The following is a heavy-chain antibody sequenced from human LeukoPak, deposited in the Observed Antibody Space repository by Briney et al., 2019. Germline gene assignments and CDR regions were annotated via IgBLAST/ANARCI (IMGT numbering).Heavy chain of an antibody. CDR2: INHSGST. V-gene: IGHV4-34*01. J-gene: IGHJ5*02. CDR3: ASWYYDFWSGYYGWFDP. D-gene: IGHD3-3*01. CDR1: GGSFSGYY. Sequence: PSETLSLTCAVYGGSFSGYYWSWIRQPPGKGLEWIGEINHSGSTNYNPSLKSRVTISVDTSKNQFSLKLSSVTAADTAVYYCASWYYDFWSGYYGWFDPWGQGTLVTVSS.